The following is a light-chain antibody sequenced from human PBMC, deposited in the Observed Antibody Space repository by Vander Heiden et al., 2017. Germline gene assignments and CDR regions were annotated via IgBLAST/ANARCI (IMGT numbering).Light chain of an antibody. V-gene: IGLV2-14*01. J-gene: IGLJ2*01. Sequence: QSALTQPASVSGSPGQSTTIPCTGTSSDVGCYNYVSWYQQHPGKARKLMIYEVSNRPSGVSNRFSGSKSGNTASLTISGLQAEDEADYYCSSYTSSSTLVFGGGTKLTVL. CDR1: SSDVGCYNY. CDR3: SSYTSSSTLV. CDR2: EVS.